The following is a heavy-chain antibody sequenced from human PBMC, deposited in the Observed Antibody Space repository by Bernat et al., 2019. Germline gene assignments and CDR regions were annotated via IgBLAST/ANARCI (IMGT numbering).Heavy chain of an antibody. Sequence: QVQLVESGGGVVQPGGSLRLSCAASGFTFTSYGMHWIRQAPGKGLEWVAFLRYDGSNKSYADSVKGQFTISKDNSKNTLYLQMNSLRAEDTAVYYCAKDESGMVATYWGQGTLVTVSS. CDR2: LRYDGSNK. V-gene: IGHV3-30*02. J-gene: IGHJ4*02. CDR3: AKDESGMVATY. D-gene: IGHD5-12*01. CDR1: GFTFTSYG.